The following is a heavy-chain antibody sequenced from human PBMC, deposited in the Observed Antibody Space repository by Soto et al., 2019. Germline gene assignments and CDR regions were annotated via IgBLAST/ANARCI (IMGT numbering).Heavy chain of an antibody. J-gene: IGHJ6*02. V-gene: IGHV1-24*01. Sequence: ASVKVSCKVSGYTLTELSMHWVRQAPGKGLEWMGGFDPEDGETIYAQKFQGRVTMTEDTSTDTAYMELSSLRSEDTAVYYCATMGWXHPDGIPSGGDYYYGMDVWGQGTTVTVSS. CDR3: ATMGWXHPDGIPSGGDYYYGMDV. CDR1: GYTLTELS. D-gene: IGHD1-1*01. CDR2: FDPEDGET.